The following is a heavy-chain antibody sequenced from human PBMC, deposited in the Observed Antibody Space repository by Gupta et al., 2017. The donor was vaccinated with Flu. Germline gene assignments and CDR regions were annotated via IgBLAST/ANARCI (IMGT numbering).Heavy chain of an antibody. CDR2: ISGSGGST. Sequence: SSWVRQAPGKGLEWVSTISGSGGSTYYADSVKGRFTISRDNSKNTLYLQMNSLRAEDTAVYYCARGYCSSTSCYPYYFDYWGQGTLVTVSS. D-gene: IGHD2-2*01. CDR3: ARGYCSSTSCYPYYFDY. V-gene: IGHV3-23*01. J-gene: IGHJ4*02.